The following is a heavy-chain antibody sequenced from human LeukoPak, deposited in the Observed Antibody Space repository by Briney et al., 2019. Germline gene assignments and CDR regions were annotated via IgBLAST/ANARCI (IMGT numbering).Heavy chain of an antibody. CDR3: ARGGYYDILTGRTVSLTYFDY. Sequence: SQTLSLTCTVSGVSISSGGYYWSWIRQHPGKGLEWIGYIYYSGSTYYNPSLKSRVTISVDTSKNQFSLKLSSVTAADTAVYYCARGGYYDILTGRTVSLTYFDYWGQGTLVTVSS. D-gene: IGHD3-9*01. CDR1: GVSISSGGYY. CDR2: IYYSGST. J-gene: IGHJ4*02. V-gene: IGHV4-31*03.